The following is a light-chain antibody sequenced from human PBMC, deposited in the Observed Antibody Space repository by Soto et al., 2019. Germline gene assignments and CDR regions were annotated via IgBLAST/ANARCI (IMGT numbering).Light chain of an antibody. CDR3: ATWDDGLSAYV. CDR1: NSNVGNNT. J-gene: IGLJ1*01. CDR2: GND. Sequence: QAVVTQPPSASGTPGQRVTISCSGSNSNVGNNTVNWYQQFPGTSPRLLIEGNDQRPSGVPDRFSGAKSGTSASLAISGLQSEDEANYYCATWDDGLSAYVFGTGTKLTVL. V-gene: IGLV1-44*01.